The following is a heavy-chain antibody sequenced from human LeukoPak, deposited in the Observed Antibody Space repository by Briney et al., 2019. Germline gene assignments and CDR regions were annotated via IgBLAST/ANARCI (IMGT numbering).Heavy chain of an antibody. CDR1: GYTFTSYC. CDR3: ARGYYDILTGYGYYFDY. J-gene: IGHJ4*02. V-gene: IGHV1-18*04. D-gene: IGHD3-9*01. CDR2: ISSYNCNT. Sequence: ASVKVSCKASGYTFTSYCISWVPQAPGQGLEWMGWISSYNCNTNYAQKLQGRVTMTTDTSTSTAYMELRSLRSDDTAVYYCARGYYDILTGYGYYFDYWGQGTLVTVFS.